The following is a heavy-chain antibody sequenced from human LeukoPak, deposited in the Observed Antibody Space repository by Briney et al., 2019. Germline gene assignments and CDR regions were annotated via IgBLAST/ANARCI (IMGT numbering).Heavy chain of an antibody. J-gene: IGHJ6*03. V-gene: IGHV4-39*07. D-gene: IGHD6-6*01. CDR3: ARGVTARPSYYYYYYMDV. Sequence: SETLSLTCTVSGGSISSSSYYWGWIRQPPGKGLEWIGSIYYSGSTYYNPSLKSRVTISVDTSKNQFSLKLSSVTAADTAVYYCARGVTARPSYYYYYYMDVWGKGTTVTVSS. CDR1: GGSISSSSYY. CDR2: IYYSGST.